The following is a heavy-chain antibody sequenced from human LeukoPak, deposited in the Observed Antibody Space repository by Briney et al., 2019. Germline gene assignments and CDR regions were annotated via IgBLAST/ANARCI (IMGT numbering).Heavy chain of an antibody. Sequence: PGGSLRLSCAASGFTFSSYGMHWVRQAPGKGLEWVAVISYDGSNKYYADSVKGRFTISRDNSKNTLCLQMNSLRAEDTAVYYCAKDLGSGSPSAYWGQGTLVTVSS. CDR3: AKDLGSGSPSAY. V-gene: IGHV3-30*18. J-gene: IGHJ4*02. D-gene: IGHD1-26*01. CDR2: ISYDGSNK. CDR1: GFTFSSYG.